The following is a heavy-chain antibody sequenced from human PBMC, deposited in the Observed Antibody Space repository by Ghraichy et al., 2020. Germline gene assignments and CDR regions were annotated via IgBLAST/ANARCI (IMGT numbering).Heavy chain of an antibody. CDR3: ARGHRWFDY. Sequence: SCAASAFIVRSNYMSWVRQAPGKGLEWVSLIYTDGSTYYADSVKGRFTISRHNSRNTLYLQMNSLRAEDTAVYYCARGHRWFDYWGQGTQLTVSS. J-gene: IGHJ4*02. V-gene: IGHV3-53*04. CDR1: AFIVRSNY. CDR2: IYTDGST. D-gene: IGHD6-13*01.